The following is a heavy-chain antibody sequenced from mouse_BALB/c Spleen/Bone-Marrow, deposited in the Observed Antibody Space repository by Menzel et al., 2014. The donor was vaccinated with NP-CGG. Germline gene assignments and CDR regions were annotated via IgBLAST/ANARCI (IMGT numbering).Heavy chain of an antibody. CDR1: GYSFTNYW. J-gene: IGHJ3*01. CDR3: ARYGNSPLFAC. Sequence: VQLQQSGAELAKPGASVKMSCKASGYSFTNYWMHWVKQRPGQGLEWIGYISPSTGYSEYNQKFKDKATLTADKSSNIAYMQLSSLTSEDSAVYYCARYGNSPLFACWGQGTLVAVSA. V-gene: IGHV1-7*01. CDR2: ISPSTGYS. D-gene: IGHD2-1*01.